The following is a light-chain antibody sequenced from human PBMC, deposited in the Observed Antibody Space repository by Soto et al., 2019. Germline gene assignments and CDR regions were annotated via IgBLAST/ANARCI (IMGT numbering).Light chain of an antibody. CDR3: SSYTSSSTVV. Sequence: QSALTQPASVSGSPGQSSTISCTGSSSDVGGYNYVSWYQHHPGKAPKLMIYEVSNRPSGVSNRFSGSKSDNTASLTISGLQSEDEADYYCSSYTSSSTVVFGGGTKLTVL. V-gene: IGLV2-14*01. CDR1: SSDVGGYNY. CDR2: EVS. J-gene: IGLJ3*02.